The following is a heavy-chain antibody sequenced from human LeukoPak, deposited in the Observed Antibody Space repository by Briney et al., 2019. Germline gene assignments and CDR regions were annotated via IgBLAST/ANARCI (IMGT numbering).Heavy chain of an antibody. CDR3: ARDFVPEGRQLSDY. Sequence: VASVKVSCKASGYTFSSYGISWVRQAPGQGLEWMGWISAYNANTNYAQKLQGRVTMTTDTSTSTAYMELSSLRPEDTAVYYCARDFVPEGRQLSDYWGQGTLVTVSS. V-gene: IGHV1-18*04. J-gene: IGHJ4*02. D-gene: IGHD5-18*01. CDR2: ISAYNANT. CDR1: GYTFSSYG.